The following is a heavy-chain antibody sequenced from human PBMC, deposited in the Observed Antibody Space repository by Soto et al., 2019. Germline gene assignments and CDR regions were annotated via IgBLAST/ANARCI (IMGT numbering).Heavy chain of an antibody. CDR1: GFTFSSYA. V-gene: IGHV3-23*01. J-gene: IGHJ4*02. CDR3: AKELCRGYYYDSSGYCH. CDR2: ISGSGGST. Sequence: LRLSCAASGFTFSSYAMSWVRQAPGKGLEWVSAISGSGGSTYYADSVKGRFTISRDNSKNTLYLQMNSLRAEDTAVYYCAKELCRGYYYDSSGYCHWGQGTLVTVPS. D-gene: IGHD3-22*01.